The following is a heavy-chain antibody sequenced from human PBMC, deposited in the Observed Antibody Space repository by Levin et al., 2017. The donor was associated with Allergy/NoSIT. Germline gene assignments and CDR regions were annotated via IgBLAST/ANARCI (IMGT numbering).Heavy chain of an antibody. CDR3: ARVAGYSYGYYFDY. Sequence: TTSETLSLTCAVSGGSISSGGYSWSWIRQPPGKGLEWIGNIYLSGSTNDNPSLKSLVTMSVDRYKNQFSLKLSYVTAADTAVYYCARVAGYSYGYYFDYWGPGTLVTVSS. D-gene: IGHD5-18*01. CDR2: IYLSGST. J-gene: IGHJ4*02. CDR1: GGSISSGGYS. V-gene: IGHV4-30-2*01.